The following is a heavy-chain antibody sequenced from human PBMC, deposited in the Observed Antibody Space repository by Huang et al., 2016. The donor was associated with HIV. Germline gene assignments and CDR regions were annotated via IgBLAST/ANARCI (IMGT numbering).Heavy chain of an antibody. V-gene: IGHV1-3*04. CDR1: GYTFTNFA. CDR2: IETDKSDT. J-gene: IGHJ4*02. D-gene: IGHD3-10*02. CDR3: ARDPHVFVAGPFFDC. Sequence: QVQLVQSGAEVKKPGASVKVSCKASGYTFTNFAMPWVRQAPGQRLEWMGWIETDKSDTRYSQRCKGRLTITRDTSASTADMELSSLRSEDTAVYYCARDPHVFVAGPFFDCWGQGTLVTVSS.